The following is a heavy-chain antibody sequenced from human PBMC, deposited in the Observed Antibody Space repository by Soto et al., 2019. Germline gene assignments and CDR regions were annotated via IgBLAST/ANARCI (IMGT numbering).Heavy chain of an antibody. Sequence: GGSLRLSCAASGISTSFYWMGWVRQAPGRGLEWVASIKKDGTEKYYMDSLKGRFTISRDNVLNSLYLQMNSLRAEDTAVYFCVTGYHSDYWGQGTLVTVSS. D-gene: IGHD5-18*01. V-gene: IGHV3-7*03. J-gene: IGHJ4*02. CDR1: GISTSFYW. CDR2: IKKDGTEK. CDR3: VTGYHSDY.